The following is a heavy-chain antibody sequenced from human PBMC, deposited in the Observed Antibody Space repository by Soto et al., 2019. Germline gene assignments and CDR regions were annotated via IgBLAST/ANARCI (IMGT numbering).Heavy chain of an antibody. V-gene: IGHV3-48*02. Sequence: GGSLRLSCAASGFTFSSYSMNWVRQAPGKGLEWVSYISSSSSTIYYADSVKGRFTISRDNAKNSLYLQMNSLRDEDTAVYYCARDPASDFWSGYQASNWFDPWGQGTLVTVSS. CDR2: ISSSSSTI. D-gene: IGHD3-3*01. J-gene: IGHJ5*02. CDR3: ARDPASDFWSGYQASNWFDP. CDR1: GFTFSSYS.